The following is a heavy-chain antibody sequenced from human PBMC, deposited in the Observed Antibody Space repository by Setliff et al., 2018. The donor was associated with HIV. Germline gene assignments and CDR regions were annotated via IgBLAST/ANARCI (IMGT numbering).Heavy chain of an antibody. Sequence: GGSLRLSCAASGFTFSSHWMSWIRQAPGKGLEWVASIKQDGSEKYFVDSVKGRFTISRDNAKDSMFLQMNSLRGEDTAVYYCARMAPGWNAFDIWGQGAVVTVSS. CDR1: GFTFSSHW. CDR2: IKQDGSEK. V-gene: IGHV3-7*01. D-gene: IGHD2-15*01. CDR3: ARMAPGWNAFDI. J-gene: IGHJ3*02.